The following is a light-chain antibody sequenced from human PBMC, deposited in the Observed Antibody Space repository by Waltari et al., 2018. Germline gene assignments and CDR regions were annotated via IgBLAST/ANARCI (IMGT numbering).Light chain of an antibody. CDR2: RAS. CDR3: QQWNDWPRT. J-gene: IGKJ1*01. V-gene: IGKV3-15*01. CDR1: QNIGRT. Sequence: ETVMTQSPDTLSVSPGERATLSCRASQNIGRTLAWYQHKPGQAPRLLVYRASTRATGVPDRFSGGGSGTDFTLTISSLQSEDFAVYFCQQWNDWPRTFGQGTKVEVQ.